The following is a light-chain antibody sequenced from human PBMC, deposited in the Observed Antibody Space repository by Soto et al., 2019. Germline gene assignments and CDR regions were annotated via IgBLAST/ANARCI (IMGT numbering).Light chain of an antibody. CDR1: RSDVGAYTF. CDR3: SSYTSSSTHV. Sequence: QSALTQPASVSGSPGQSITISCTGTRSDVGAYTFVSWYQQHPDKVHKLMIFDVSRRPSGVSDRFSGSKSGNTASLTISGLQPEDEADYYCSSYTSSSTHVFGSGTKLTVL. V-gene: IGLV2-14*03. J-gene: IGLJ1*01. CDR2: DVS.